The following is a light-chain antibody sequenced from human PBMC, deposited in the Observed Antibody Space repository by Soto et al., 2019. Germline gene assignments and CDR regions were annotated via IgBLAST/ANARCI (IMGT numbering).Light chain of an antibody. V-gene: IGLV2-8*01. Sequence: QSALTQPPSASGSPGQSVTISCTGTSSDVGGYNYVSWYQHHPGKAPKLLVYEVSKRPSGVPDRFSGSESGNTASLTVSGLQGEDEADYYCSSYAGSNDFVVFGGGTKLTVL. J-gene: IGLJ2*01. CDR2: EVS. CDR3: SSYAGSNDFVV. CDR1: SSDVGGYNY.